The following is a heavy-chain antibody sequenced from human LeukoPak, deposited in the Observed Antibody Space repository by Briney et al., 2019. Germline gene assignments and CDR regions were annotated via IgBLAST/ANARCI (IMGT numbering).Heavy chain of an antibody. CDR2: ISHSGKT. J-gene: IGHJ5*02. V-gene: IGHV4-39*07. CDR3: ARGQARLSWFDP. Sequence: SETLSLTCTVSGGSISSGSYYWGWIRQPPGKGLKRIGSISHSGKTYYNPSLKSRVTISVDTSKNQFSLKLSSVTAADTAVYYCARGQARLSWFDPWGQGTLVTVSS. CDR1: GGSISSGSYY. D-gene: IGHD6-19*01.